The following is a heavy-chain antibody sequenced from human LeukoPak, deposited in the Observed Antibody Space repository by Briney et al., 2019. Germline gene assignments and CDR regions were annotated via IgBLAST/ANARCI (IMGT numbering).Heavy chain of an antibody. CDR3: ATMDV. V-gene: IGHV3-33*01. Sequence: SGGSLRLSCAASGFTFSSYGMHWVRQAPGKGLEWVAIIWYDGSNKYYGDSVKGRFTISRDNSKNTLYLQMNSLRAEDTAMYYCATMDVWGQGTTVTVSS. J-gene: IGHJ6*02. CDR1: GFTFSSYG. CDR2: IWYDGSNK.